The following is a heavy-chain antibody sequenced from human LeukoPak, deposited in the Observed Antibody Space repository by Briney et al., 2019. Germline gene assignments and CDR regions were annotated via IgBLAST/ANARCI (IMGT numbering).Heavy chain of an antibody. Sequence: GASVKVSCKASGHTFTSYAISWVRQAPGQGLEWMGRIIPILGIANYAQKFQGRVTITADKSTSTAYMELSSLRSEDTAVYYCVYYDSSGYSGNAFDIWGQGTMVTVSS. CDR2: IIPILGIA. V-gene: IGHV1-69*04. D-gene: IGHD3-22*01. CDR1: GHTFTSYA. J-gene: IGHJ3*02. CDR3: VYYDSSGYSGNAFDI.